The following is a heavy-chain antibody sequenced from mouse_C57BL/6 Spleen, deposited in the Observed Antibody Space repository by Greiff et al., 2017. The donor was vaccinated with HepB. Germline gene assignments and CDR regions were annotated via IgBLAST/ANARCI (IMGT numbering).Heavy chain of an antibody. Sequence: LMESGPELVKPGASVKISCKASGYAFSSSWMNWVKQRPGKGLEWIGRIYPGDGDTNYNGKFKGKATLTADKSSSTAYMQLSSLTSEDSAVYFCARWGTTVKGPYYFDYWGQGTTLTVSS. CDR3: ARWGTTVKGPYYFDY. J-gene: IGHJ2*01. CDR1: GYAFSSSW. V-gene: IGHV1-82*01. D-gene: IGHD1-1*01. CDR2: IYPGDGDT.